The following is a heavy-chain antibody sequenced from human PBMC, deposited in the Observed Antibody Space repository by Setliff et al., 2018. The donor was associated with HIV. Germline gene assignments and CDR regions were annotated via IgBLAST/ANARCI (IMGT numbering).Heavy chain of an antibody. D-gene: IGHD3-3*01. J-gene: IGHJ2*01. Sequence: GASVKVSCKASGYSFADYAINWVRQAPRQGLEWMGYINTNTGNPTYAQGFTGRFVFSFDTSVTTAYLQITGLRTGDTAVYFCARGGTHYDFWSGYRLGYFDLWGRGTLVTVSS. CDR2: INTNTGNP. CDR1: GYSFADYA. CDR3: ARGGTHYDFWSGYRLGYFDL. V-gene: IGHV7-4-1*02.